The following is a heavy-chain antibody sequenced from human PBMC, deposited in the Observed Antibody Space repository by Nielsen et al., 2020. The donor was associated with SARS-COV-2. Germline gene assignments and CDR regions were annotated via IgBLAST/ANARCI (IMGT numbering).Heavy chain of an antibody. CDR3: AREDTITVLRGVTKYYYYGMDV. CDR2: IKQDGSEK. J-gene: IGHJ6*02. Sequence: GESLKISCAASGFTFSSYWMSWVRQAPGKGLEWVANIKQDGSEKYYVDSVKGRFTISRDNAKNTLYLQMNSLRAEDTAVYYCAREDTITVLRGVTKYYYYGMDVWGQGTTVTVSS. D-gene: IGHD3-10*01. V-gene: IGHV3-7*01. CDR1: GFTFSSYW.